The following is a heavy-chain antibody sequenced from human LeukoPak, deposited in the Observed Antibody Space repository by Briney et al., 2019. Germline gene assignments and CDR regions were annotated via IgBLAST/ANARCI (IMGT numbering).Heavy chain of an antibody. CDR1: GGSFSGYY. J-gene: IGHJ4*02. CDR3: ARGRPAATPMVY. D-gene: IGHD2-2*01. Sequence: SETLSLTCAVYGGSFSGYYWSWIRQPPGKGLEWIGEINHSGSTNYNPSLKSRVTISVDTSKNQFSLRLRSVTAADTAVYYCARGRPAATPMVYWGQGMPVTVSS. CDR2: INHSGST. V-gene: IGHV4-34*01.